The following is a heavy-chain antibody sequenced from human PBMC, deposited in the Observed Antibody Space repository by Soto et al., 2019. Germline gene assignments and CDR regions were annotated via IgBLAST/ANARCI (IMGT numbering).Heavy chain of an antibody. D-gene: IGHD2-21*01. J-gene: IGHJ6*02. CDR1: GGSISSGGYY. V-gene: IGHV4-31*01. CDR3: ARDTTYMVVPYYYYYGMDV. Sequence: SETLSLTCTVSGGSISSGGYYWSWIRQHPGKGLEWIGYIYYSGTTYYTPSLKSLVTISVDTSKNQFSLTLDSVTAADTAVYYCARDTTYMVVPYYYYYGMDVWGQGTTVTVSS. CDR2: IYYSGTT.